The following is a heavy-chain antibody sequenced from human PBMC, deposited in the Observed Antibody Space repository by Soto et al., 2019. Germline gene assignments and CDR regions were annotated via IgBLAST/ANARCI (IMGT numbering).Heavy chain of an antibody. CDR3: ARRDSSGYDGFDI. V-gene: IGHV3-30*07. D-gene: IGHD3-22*01. Sequence: SVKGRFTISRDNSENTLYLQMNSLRAEDTAVYYCARRDSSGYDGFDIWGQGTMVTVSS. J-gene: IGHJ3*02.